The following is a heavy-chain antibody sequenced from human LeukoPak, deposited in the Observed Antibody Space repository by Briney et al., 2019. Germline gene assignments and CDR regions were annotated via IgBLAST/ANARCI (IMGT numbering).Heavy chain of an antibody. Sequence: GGSLRLSCAASGFTVSSNYMSWVRQAPGKGLEWVSSISSSSSYIYYADSVKGRFTISRDNAKNSLYLQMNSLRAEDTAVYYCARDYGGTNFDYWGQGTLVTVSS. CDR3: ARDYGGTNFDY. D-gene: IGHD4-23*01. CDR2: ISSSSSYI. J-gene: IGHJ4*02. V-gene: IGHV3-21*01. CDR1: GFTVSSNY.